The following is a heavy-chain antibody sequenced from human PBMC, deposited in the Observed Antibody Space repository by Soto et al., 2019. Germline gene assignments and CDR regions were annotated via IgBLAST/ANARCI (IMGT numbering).Heavy chain of an antibody. CDR3: ARNRGNYFDY. V-gene: IGHV4-59*01. J-gene: IGHJ4*02. CDR2: IYYSGST. Sequence: AXETLSLTCTVAVGGSFSSYYWSWIRQPPGKGLEWIGYIYYSGSTNYNPSLKSRLTMSVHTSQNQFSLKVNSVTAADTAVYYCARNRGNYFDYWGQGILVTVSS. CDR1: VGGSFSSYY.